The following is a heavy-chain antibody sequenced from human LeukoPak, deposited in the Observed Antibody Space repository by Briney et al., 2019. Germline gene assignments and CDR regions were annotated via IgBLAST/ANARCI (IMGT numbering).Heavy chain of an antibody. J-gene: IGHJ6*02. CDR1: GLTFSSYA. CDR3: ARGGSVGATKVYYYYGMDV. CDR2: ISYDGSNK. V-gene: IGHV3-30-3*01. Sequence: SGGSLRLSCAASGLTFSSYAMHWVRQAPGKGLEWVAVISYDGSNKYYADSVKGRFTISRDNSKNTLYLQMNSLRAEDTAVYYCARGGSVGATKVYYYYGMDVWGQGTTVTVSS. D-gene: IGHD1-26*01.